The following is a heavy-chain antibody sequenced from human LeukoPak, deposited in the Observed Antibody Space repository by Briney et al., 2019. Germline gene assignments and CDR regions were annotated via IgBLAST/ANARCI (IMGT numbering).Heavy chain of an antibody. D-gene: IGHD2-15*01. V-gene: IGHV1-69*05. CDR2: INPLFGTT. Sequence: SVKVSCKASGDTFSNSVFSWVRQAPGQGLEWMGGINPLFGTTNYAQKFQGRVTVTRDMSTSTVYMELSSLRSEDTAVYYCVRSVVALKYWGQGTLVTVSS. CDR1: GDTFSNSV. J-gene: IGHJ4*02. CDR3: VRSVVALKY.